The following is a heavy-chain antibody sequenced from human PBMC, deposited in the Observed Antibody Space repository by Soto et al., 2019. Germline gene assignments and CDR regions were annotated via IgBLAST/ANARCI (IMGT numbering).Heavy chain of an antibody. CDR1: GGSISGSSYY. Sequence: PSETLSLTCTVSGGSISGSSYYWGWIRQPPGKGLEWIGSIYYSGSTYYNPSLKSRVTISVDTSKDQFSLKLSSVTAADTAVYYCARRMTPLNYFDYWGQGTLVTVSS. CDR2: IYYSGST. J-gene: IGHJ4*02. V-gene: IGHV4-39*01. CDR3: ARRMTPLNYFDY.